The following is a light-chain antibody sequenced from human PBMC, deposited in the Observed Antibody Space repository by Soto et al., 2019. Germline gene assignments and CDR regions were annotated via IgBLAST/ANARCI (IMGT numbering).Light chain of an antibody. V-gene: IGKV1-39*01. J-gene: IGKJ2*01. CDR3: QQSDSYPYT. CDR1: QSITNY. Sequence: DIQMTQSPSSLSVFVGDRVTITCRASQSITNYLNWYQQKPGKAPKLLVYAASSLQSGVPSRFSGNGSGTDFTLTSRSLQPEDFASYYCQQSDSYPYTFGQGTKLEIK. CDR2: AAS.